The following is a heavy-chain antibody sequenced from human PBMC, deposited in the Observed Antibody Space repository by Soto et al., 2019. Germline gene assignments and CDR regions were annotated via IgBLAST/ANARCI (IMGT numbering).Heavy chain of an antibody. D-gene: IGHD6-6*01. CDR1: GGSISSGDYY. Sequence: KPSETLSLTCTVSGGSISSGDYYWSWIRQPPGKGLEWIGYIYYSGSTYYNPSLKSRVTISVDTSKNQFSLKLSSVTAADTAVYYCARVGSSIAVRTFDDWGQGTLVTVYS. CDR2: IYYSGST. V-gene: IGHV4-30-4*01. CDR3: ARVGSSIAVRTFDD. J-gene: IGHJ4*02.